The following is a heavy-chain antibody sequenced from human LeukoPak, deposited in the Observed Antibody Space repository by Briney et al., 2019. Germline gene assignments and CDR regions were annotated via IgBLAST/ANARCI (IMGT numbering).Heavy chain of an antibody. J-gene: IGHJ4*02. CDR3: ARVYRSSSGYCFDY. Sequence: GFLRIFWAASGFTLSTYWMSWVRQAPGKGLEWVANIKQDGTEKYYVHSVKGRFTMSRDNAENSLYLQMNSLRAEDTAVYYCARVYRSSSGYCFDYWGQGTLVTVSS. CDR2: IKQDGTEK. V-gene: IGHV3-7*01. D-gene: IGHD6-6*01. CDR1: GFTLSTYW.